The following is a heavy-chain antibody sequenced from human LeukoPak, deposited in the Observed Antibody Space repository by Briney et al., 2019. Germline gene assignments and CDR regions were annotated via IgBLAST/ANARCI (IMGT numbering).Heavy chain of an antibody. CDR2: INSDGSST. CDR3: ARYFDWLPFDY. V-gene: IGHV3-74*01. CDR1: GFTFSSYW. Sequence: GGSLRLSCAASGFTFSSYWMHWVRQAPGKGLGWVSRINSDGSSTSYADSVKGRFTISRDNAKNTLYLQMNSLRAEDTAVYYCARYFDWLPFDYWGQGTLVTVSS. J-gene: IGHJ4*02. D-gene: IGHD3-9*01.